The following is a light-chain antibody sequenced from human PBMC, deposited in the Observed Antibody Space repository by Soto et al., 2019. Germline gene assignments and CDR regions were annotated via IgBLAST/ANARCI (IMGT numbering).Light chain of an antibody. Sequence: DIQMAQSPSTLSASVGDRVTITCRASQNITSWLAWYQQKPGKAPKLLLYDVSNLERGVPSRFSGSGSATEFTLTISDLQPDHFATYYCQQYQSDTLTFGQGTKVDIK. CDR3: QQYQSDTLT. V-gene: IGKV1-5*01. CDR2: DVS. J-gene: IGKJ1*01. CDR1: QNITSW.